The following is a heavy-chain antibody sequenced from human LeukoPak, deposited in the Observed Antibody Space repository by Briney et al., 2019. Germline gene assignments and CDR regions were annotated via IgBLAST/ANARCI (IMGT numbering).Heavy chain of an antibody. CDR3: AKDLTYYTMIVAIGAFDS. V-gene: IGHV3-43*01. Sequence: PGGSLSHSCAASGFNFDDYPMLWVRQARGKGLEWFSLISWDDGRPHYADSVKGRFTISGDNSKNALYLQMNSLRTEDTALYYCAKDLTYYTMIVAIGAFDSWGQGTMVTVSS. D-gene: IGHD3-22*01. J-gene: IGHJ3*02. CDR2: ISWDDGRP. CDR1: GFNFDDYP.